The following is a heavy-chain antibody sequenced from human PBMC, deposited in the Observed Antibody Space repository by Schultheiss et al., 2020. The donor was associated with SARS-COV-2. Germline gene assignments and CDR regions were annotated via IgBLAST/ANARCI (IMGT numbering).Heavy chain of an antibody. D-gene: IGHD6-13*01. CDR1: GFTFSSYE. Sequence: GSLRLSCAASGFTFSSYEMNWVRQAPGKGLEWVSYISSSGSTIYYADSVKGRFTISRDNAKNSLYLQMNSLRAEDTAVYYCAREGYSSSWYGDYYYYYGMDVWGQGTTVTVSS. J-gene: IGHJ6*02. V-gene: IGHV3-48*03. CDR3: AREGYSSSWYGDYYYYYGMDV. CDR2: ISSSGSTI.